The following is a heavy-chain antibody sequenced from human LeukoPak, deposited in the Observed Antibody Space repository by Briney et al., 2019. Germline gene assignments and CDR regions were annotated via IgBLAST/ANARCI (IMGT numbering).Heavy chain of an antibody. D-gene: IGHD3-3*01. J-gene: IGHJ5*02. V-gene: IGHV4-39*07. CDR3: ARSYGPNYDFWSGYYRDNWFDP. CDR2: IYYSGCT. Sequence: SGTLSLTCTVSGGSISSSSYYWGWIRQPPGKGLEWIGSIYYSGCTYYNPSLKSRVTISVDTSKNQFSLKLSSVTAADTAVYYCARSYGPNYDFWSGYYRDNWFDPWGQGTLVTVSS. CDR1: GGSISSSSYY.